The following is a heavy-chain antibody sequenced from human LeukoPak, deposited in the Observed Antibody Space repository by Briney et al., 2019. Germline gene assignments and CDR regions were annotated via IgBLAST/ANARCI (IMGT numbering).Heavy chain of an antibody. CDR2: IKQDGSEK. J-gene: IGHJ4*02. Sequence: GGSLRLSCAASGFTFTSYAMSWVRQAPGKGLEWVANIKQDGSEKYYVDSVKGRFTISRDNAKNSLYLQMNSLRAEDTAVYYCARADRLGAALLASFDYWGQGTLVTVSS. V-gene: IGHV3-7*01. CDR1: GFTFTSYA. D-gene: IGHD3-16*01. CDR3: ARADRLGAALLASFDY.